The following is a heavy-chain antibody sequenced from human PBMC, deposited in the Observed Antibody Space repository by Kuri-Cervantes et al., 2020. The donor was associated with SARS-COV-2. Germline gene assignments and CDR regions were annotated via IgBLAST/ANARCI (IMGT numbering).Heavy chain of an antibody. CDR2: IYTSGST. CDR3: ARVRFLEWLLKRYYFDY. J-gene: IGHJ4*02. V-gene: IGHV4-61*09. Sequence: SETLSLTCTVSGGSISSGSYYWSWIRQPAGKGLEWIGHIYTSGSTNYNPSLKSRVTISVDTSKNQFSLKLSSVTAADTAVYYCARVRFLEWLLKRYYFDYWGQGTLVTVSS. CDR1: GGSISSGSYY. D-gene: IGHD3-3*01.